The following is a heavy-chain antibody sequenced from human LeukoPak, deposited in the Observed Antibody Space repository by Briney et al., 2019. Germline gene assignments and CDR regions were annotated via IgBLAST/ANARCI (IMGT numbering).Heavy chain of an antibody. V-gene: IGHV4-59*08. CDR2: IYFSGNT. CDR1: GGSISGYY. CDR3: ARSGRLYSNTWYFDY. D-gene: IGHD6-13*01. Sequence: SETLSLTCTVSGGSISGYYWNWIRQPPGKGLEWIGYIYFSGNTNYNPSLKSRVTMSVGTSKKQFSLKLSSVTAADTAVYYCARSGRLYSNTWYFDYWGQGTLVTVSS. J-gene: IGHJ4*02.